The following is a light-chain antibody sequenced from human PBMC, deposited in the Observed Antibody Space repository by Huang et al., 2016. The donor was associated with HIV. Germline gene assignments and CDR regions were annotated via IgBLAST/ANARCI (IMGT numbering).Light chain of an antibody. Sequence: ETVMTQSPVTLSVSPGDRASLSCRSSQIVNSHLAWYQQKPGQAPRRLIYAASTRATGVPARFSGSGAGTEFTLTISTLQSEDSAVYYCQQYNDFRSTFGPGTRVEIK. CDR2: AAS. J-gene: IGKJ3*01. V-gene: IGKV3-15*01. CDR1: QIVNSH. CDR3: QQYNDFRST.